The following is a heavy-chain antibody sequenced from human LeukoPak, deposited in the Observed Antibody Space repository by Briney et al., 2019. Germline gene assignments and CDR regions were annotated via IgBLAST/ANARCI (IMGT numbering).Heavy chain of an antibody. Sequence: GGSLRLSCAASGFTFSSYGMHWVRQAPGKGLEWVAVISYDGSNKYYADSVKGRFTISRDNSKNTLYLQMNSLRAEDTAVYYCAKTAWAYDSSGLPDNWGQGTLVTVSS. CDR3: AKTAWAYDSSGLPDN. CDR1: GFTFSSYG. D-gene: IGHD3-22*01. CDR2: ISYDGSNK. J-gene: IGHJ4*02. V-gene: IGHV3-30*18.